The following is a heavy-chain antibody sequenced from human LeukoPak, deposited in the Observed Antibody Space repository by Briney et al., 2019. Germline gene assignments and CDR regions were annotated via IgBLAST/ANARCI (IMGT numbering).Heavy chain of an antibody. V-gene: IGHV5-51*01. D-gene: IGHD3-22*01. CDR2: IFPGDSDA. Sequence: GDSLKISCQGSGDSFDSYWIGWVRQMPGKGLEWMGIIFPGDSDARYSPSFLGQVTISVDKSISTAYLQWSSLKAPDTAMYYCARGFRPQSYYYDRSGYLGYWGQGTLVTVSS. J-gene: IGHJ4*02. CDR1: GDSFDSYW. CDR3: ARGFRPQSYYYDRSGYLGY.